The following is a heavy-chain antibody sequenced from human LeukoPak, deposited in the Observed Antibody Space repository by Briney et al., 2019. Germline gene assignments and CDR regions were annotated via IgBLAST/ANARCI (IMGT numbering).Heavy chain of an antibody. D-gene: IGHD1-26*01. CDR3: ARVGGSSYNY. J-gene: IGHJ4*02. CDR2: IYSGGNT. V-gene: IGHV3-53*01. CDR1: GFTFSDYY. Sequence: GGSLRLSCTASGFTFSDYYMSWVRQAPGKGLEWVSVIYSGGNTYCADSVKGRFTISRDNSKNTLYLQMNSLRAEDTAVYYCARVGGSSYNYWGQGTLVTVSS.